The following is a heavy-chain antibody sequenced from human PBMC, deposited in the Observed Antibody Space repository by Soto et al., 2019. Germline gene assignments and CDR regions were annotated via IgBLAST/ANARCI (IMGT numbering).Heavy chain of an antibody. CDR1: GYSFTSYW. D-gene: IGHD3-22*01. Sequence: GESLKLSCKGSGYSFTSYWISRVRQIPGKGLEWMGRIDPSDSYTNYSPSFQGHVTISADKSISTAYLQWSSLKASDTAMYYCAKEGYDSSGRPFDYWGQGTLVTVSS. V-gene: IGHV5-10-1*01. J-gene: IGHJ4*02. CDR3: AKEGYDSSGRPFDY. CDR2: IDPSDSYT.